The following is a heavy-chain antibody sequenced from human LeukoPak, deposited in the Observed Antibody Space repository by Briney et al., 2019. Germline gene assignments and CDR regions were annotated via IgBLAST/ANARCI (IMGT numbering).Heavy chain of an antibody. J-gene: IGHJ4*02. CDR1: GGSVTSGRYY. Sequence: SETLSLTCSVSGGSVTSGRYYWTWIRQPPGKGLEWIGYIYVSGRTNYNPSLKSRVSISVDTSKNQFSLKLTSVTAADTAVYYCAREDDNSSWLGFDYWGQGTLVTVSS. V-gene: IGHV4-61*01. CDR2: IYVSGRT. CDR3: AREDDNSSWLGFDY. D-gene: IGHD6-13*01.